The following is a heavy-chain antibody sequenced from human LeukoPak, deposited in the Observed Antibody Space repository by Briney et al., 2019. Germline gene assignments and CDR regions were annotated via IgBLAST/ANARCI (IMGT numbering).Heavy chain of an antibody. CDR1: EYSFNIYE. V-gene: IGHV1-8*01. CDR3: SRGPRFDP. CDR2: VNPNSGDT. J-gene: IGHJ5*02. Sequence: ASVKVSCKTSEYSFNIYEINWVRQATGQGLEWMGWVNPNSGDTDYAQKFQGRLTMTRNTSISTAYMELSGLRLKDTAVYYCSRGPRFDPWGQGTQVTVSS.